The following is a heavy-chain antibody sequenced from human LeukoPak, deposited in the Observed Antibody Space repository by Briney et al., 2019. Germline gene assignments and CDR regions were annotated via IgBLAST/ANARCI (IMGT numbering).Heavy chain of an antibody. V-gene: IGHV1-2*02. Sequence: ASVKVSCKASGYTFTGYYMHWVRQAPGQGLEWMGWINPNSGGTNYAQKFQGRVTMTRDTSISTAYMELSSLRSEDTAVYYCARARVKAYYYDSSGYQDYWGQGTLVTVSS. CDR1: GYTFTGYY. CDR2: INPNSGGT. J-gene: IGHJ4*02. D-gene: IGHD3-22*01. CDR3: ARARVKAYYYDSSGYQDY.